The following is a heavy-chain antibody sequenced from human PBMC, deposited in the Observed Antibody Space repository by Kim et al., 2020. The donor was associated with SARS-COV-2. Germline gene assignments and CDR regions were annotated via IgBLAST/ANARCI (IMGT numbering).Heavy chain of an antibody. D-gene: IGHD1-26*01. Sequence: GGSLRLSCAASGFTVSSNYMSWVRQAPGKGLEWVSVIYSGGSTYYADSVKGRFTISRDNSKNTLYLQMNSLRAEDTAVYYCARDKGSYYAWYFDLWGRGTLVTVSS. CDR3: ARDKGSYYAWYFDL. V-gene: IGHV3-53*01. CDR1: GFTVSSNY. CDR2: IYSGGST. J-gene: IGHJ2*01.